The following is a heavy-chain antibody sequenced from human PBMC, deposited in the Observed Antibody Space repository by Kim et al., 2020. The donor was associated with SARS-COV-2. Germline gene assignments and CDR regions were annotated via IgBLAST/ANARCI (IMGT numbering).Heavy chain of an antibody. V-gene: IGHV3-49*03. J-gene: IGHJ6*02. D-gene: IGHD3-9*01. CDR2: IRSKAYGGTT. Sequence: GGSLRLSCTASGFTFGDYAMSWFRQAPGKGLEWVGFIRSKAYGGTTEYAASVKGRFTISRDDSKSIAYLQMNSLKTEDTAVYYCTRDDPIPYFDWLSVDYGMDVWGQGTTVTVSS. CDR1: GFTFGDYA. CDR3: TRDDPIPYFDWLSVDYGMDV.